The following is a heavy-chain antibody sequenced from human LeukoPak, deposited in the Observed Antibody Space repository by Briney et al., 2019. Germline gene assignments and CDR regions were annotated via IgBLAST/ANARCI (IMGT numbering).Heavy chain of an antibody. D-gene: IGHD3/OR15-3a*01. CDR3: ARVKPDGYLGLVMHHFDY. CDR1: AASISSYY. V-gene: IGHV4-59*01. CDR2: ITYSGRT. Sequence: SQTLSLTCTVSAASISSYYCGWIRHPPGNGLEWVGSITYSGRTNTHPSINNPLTISADTTKNQFSLKLSSVTPTDTGVYDCARVKPDGYLGLVMHHFDYWGQGTLVTVSS. J-gene: IGHJ4*02.